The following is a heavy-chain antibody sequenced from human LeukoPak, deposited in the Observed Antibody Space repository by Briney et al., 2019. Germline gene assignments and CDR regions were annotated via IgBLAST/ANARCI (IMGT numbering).Heavy chain of an antibody. J-gene: IGHJ4*02. CDR1: GYTFTSYD. CDR3: ARVHRGEAAMVTYFDY. V-gene: IGHV1-8*01. CDR2: MNPNSGNT. D-gene: IGHD5-18*01. Sequence: ASVKLSCKASGYTFTSYDINWVRQATGQGLEWMGWMNPNSGNTGYAQKCQGRVTMTRNTSISTAYMELSSLRSEDTAVYYCARVHRGEAAMVTYFDYWGQGTLVTVSS.